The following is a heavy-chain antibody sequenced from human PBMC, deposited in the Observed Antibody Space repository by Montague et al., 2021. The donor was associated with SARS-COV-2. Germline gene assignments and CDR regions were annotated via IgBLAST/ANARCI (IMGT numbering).Heavy chain of an antibody. CDR2: SDHSGIT. CDR1: GGSISSDSY. V-gene: IGHV4-38-2*02. Sequence: SETLSLTCTVSGGSISSDSYWGWIRQPPGKGLEWIGTSDHSGITYYSSSLNSRVTISLDTSKNQFSLNLDSVAASDTAMYYCARVISAVADSNFYFDYWGRGTLVTVSS. CDR3: ARVISAVADSNFYFDY. J-gene: IGHJ4*02. D-gene: IGHD5-18*01.